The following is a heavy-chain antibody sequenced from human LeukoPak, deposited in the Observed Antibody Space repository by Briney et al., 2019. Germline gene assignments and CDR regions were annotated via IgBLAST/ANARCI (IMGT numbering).Heavy chain of an antibody. Sequence: PGGSLRLSCAASGFTVSSNFMSWVRQAPGKGLEWVSVIYGGGSTFYSDSVKGRFTISRDTSKNTVSLQMNSLRAEDTAVYYCARGWCSSTKCYAEPFDYWGQGTLVTVSS. CDR2: IYGGGST. V-gene: IGHV3-53*01. J-gene: IGHJ4*02. CDR3: ARGWCSSTKCYAEPFDY. D-gene: IGHD2-2*01. CDR1: GFTVSSNF.